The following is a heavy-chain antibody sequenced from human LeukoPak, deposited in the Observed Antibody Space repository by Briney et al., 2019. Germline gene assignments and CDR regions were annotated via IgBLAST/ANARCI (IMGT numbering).Heavy chain of an antibody. J-gene: IGHJ3*02. D-gene: IGHD3-22*01. CDR2: IDPDSGGT. CDR1: GYSFTDYY. V-gene: IGHV1-2*02. CDR3: AREYYDSSGTKYAFDI. Sequence: ASVKVSCKASGYSFTDYYVHWVRQAPGQGLEWMGCIDPDSGGTNYAQKFQGRVTMTRDTSITTIYMELSSLRSGDTAIYHCAREYYDSSGTKYAFDIWGHGTMVTVSS.